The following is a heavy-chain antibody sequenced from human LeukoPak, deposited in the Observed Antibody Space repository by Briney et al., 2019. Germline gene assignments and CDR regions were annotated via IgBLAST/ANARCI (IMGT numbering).Heavy chain of an antibody. CDR2: LSDAS. V-gene: IGHV3-23*01. D-gene: IGHD3-10*01. Sequence: GGSLRLSCAASGFPFSGFALSWVRLAPGKGLEWVSTLSDASYYADSVQGRFTISGDSSKNTLYLQMDSPTTDDTAMYFCARSRGPGNHWFDPWGQGTLVTVSS. CDR1: GFPFSGFA. CDR3: ARSRGPGNHWFDP. J-gene: IGHJ5*02.